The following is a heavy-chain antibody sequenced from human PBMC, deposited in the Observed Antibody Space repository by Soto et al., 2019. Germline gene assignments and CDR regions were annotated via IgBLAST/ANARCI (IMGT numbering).Heavy chain of an antibody. CDR1: GYTLTSYY. CDR2: INPSGGIT. J-gene: IGHJ6*02. D-gene: IGHD2-2*01. CDR3: ARRISTTRYYYYYGMDV. Sequence: ASVKVSCKASGYTLTSYYLHWVRQAPGQGPEWMGIINPSGGITNDAQKFQDRVTMTSDTSTSTVYMELSSLRSEDTAVYYCARRISTTRYYYYYGMDVWGQGTTVTVSS. V-gene: IGHV1-46*01.